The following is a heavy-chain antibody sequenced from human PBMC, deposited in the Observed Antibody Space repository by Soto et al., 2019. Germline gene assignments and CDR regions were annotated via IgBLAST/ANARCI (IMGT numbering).Heavy chain of an antibody. V-gene: IGHV1-69*01. Sequence: QVQLVQSGAEVKNPGSSVNVSCKTVGGTMRSFAFSWVRQAPGQGLEWMGGIIPAFATPNHAQKFQDRVGSRAEGSTSTGYMGLRRVRSEGSALYFCVRGADVFGYNGKYGPFEVGGQGTQITVSS. CDR1: GGTMRSFA. CDR3: VRGADVFGYNGKYGPFEV. J-gene: IGHJ4*02. CDR2: IIPAFATP. D-gene: IGHD1-26*01.